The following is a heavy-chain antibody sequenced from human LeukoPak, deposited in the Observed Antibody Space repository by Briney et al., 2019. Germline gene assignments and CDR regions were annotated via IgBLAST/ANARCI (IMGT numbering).Heavy chain of an antibody. Sequence: ASVKVSCKASGYNFTSYYMHWVRQAPRQGLEWMGLINPSGGSTSYAQKFQDRVTMTRDTSTSTVYMELSSLKSEDTAVYYCAREDVVLVDAVRYQYYGMDVWGQGTTVTVSS. CDR3: AREDVVLVDAVRYQYYGMDV. D-gene: IGHD2-8*01. CDR1: GYNFTSYY. V-gene: IGHV1-46*01. CDR2: INPSGGST. J-gene: IGHJ6*02.